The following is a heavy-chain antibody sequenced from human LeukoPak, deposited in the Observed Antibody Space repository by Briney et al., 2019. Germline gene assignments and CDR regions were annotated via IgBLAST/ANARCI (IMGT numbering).Heavy chain of an antibody. CDR2: IGSSSSYI. Sequence: GGSLRLSCAASGFTFSSYSMNWVRQASGKGLEWVSSIGSSSSYIYYADSVRGRFTISRDNAKNSLYLQMNSLRAEDTAVYYCARDRIAVPGYFDYWGQGTLITVSS. J-gene: IGHJ4*02. V-gene: IGHV3-21*01. D-gene: IGHD6-19*01. CDR3: ARDRIAVPGYFDY. CDR1: GFTFSSYS.